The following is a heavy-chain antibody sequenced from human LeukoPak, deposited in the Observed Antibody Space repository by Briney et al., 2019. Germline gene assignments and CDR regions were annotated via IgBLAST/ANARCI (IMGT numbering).Heavy chain of an antibody. CDR3: AKGWFGELEG. Sequence: GGSLRLSCAASGFTFSSYEMNWVRQAPGKGLEWVSAISGSGGSTYYADSVKGRFTISRDNSKNTLYLQMNSLRAEDTAVYYCAKGWFGELEGWGQGTLVTVSS. CDR1: GFTFSSYE. CDR2: ISGSGGST. D-gene: IGHD3-10*01. J-gene: IGHJ4*02. V-gene: IGHV3-23*01.